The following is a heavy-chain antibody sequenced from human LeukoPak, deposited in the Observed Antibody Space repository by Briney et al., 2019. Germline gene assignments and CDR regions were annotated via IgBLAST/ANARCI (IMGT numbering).Heavy chain of an antibody. CDR2: ISSSGGST. V-gene: IGHV3-23*01. Sequence: PGGSLRLSCAASGFTFSSYAMSWVRQAPGKGLEWVSAISSSGGSTYYADSVKGRFTISRDNSKNTLYLQMNSLRAEDTAVYYCAKDPYYHDSNGYGVFDYWGQGTLVTVSS. CDR1: GFTFSSYA. CDR3: AKDPYYHDSNGYGVFDY. J-gene: IGHJ4*02. D-gene: IGHD3-22*01.